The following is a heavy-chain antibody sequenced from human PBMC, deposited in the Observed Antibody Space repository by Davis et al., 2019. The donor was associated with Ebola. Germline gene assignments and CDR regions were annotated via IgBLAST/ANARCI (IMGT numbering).Heavy chain of an antibody. CDR1: GGSTSSSNW. Sequence: MPSETLSLTCAVSGGSTSSSNWWSWVRQPPGKGLEWIGEIYHSGSTNYNPSLKSRVTISVDTSKNQFSLKLSSVTAADTAVYYCARGRAIVLMGSGWFDPWGQGTLVTVSS. V-gene: IGHV4-4*02. D-gene: IGHD2-8*01. CDR2: IYHSGST. CDR3: ARGRAIVLMGSGWFDP. J-gene: IGHJ5*02.